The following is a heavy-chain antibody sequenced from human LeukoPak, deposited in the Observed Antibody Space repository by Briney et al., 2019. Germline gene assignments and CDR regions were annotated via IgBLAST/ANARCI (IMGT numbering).Heavy chain of an antibody. V-gene: IGHV3-21*04. Sequence: GGSLRLSCAASGFTFSSYSMNWVRQAPGKGLEWVSSISSSSSYIYYADSVKGRFTISRDNAKNSLYLQMNSLRAEDTALYYCAKVADGGGYYYMDVWGKGTTVTVSS. CDR2: ISSSSSYI. CDR3: AKVADGGGYYYMDV. CDR1: GFTFSSYS. D-gene: IGHD2-15*01. J-gene: IGHJ6*03.